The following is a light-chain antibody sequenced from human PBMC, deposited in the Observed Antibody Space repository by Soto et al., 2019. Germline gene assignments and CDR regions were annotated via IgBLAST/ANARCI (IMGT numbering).Light chain of an antibody. Sequence: QSVLTQPASVSESPGQSITISCTGTSSDVGGFNYVSWYQQHPGKAPKLMIYDVSNRPSGVSNRFSGSKSGNTASLTISGLQAEDEADYYCSSYTSSSTWVFGGGTKVTVL. J-gene: IGLJ3*02. CDR2: DVS. CDR3: SSYTSSSTWV. CDR1: SSDVGGFNY. V-gene: IGLV2-14*01.